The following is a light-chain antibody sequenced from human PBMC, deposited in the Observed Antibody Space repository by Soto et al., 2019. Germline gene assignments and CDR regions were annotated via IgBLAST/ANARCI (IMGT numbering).Light chain of an antibody. V-gene: IGLV1-40*01. Sequence: QSVLTQPPSASGTPGQRVTISCSGSSSNIGSDYVYWCQHLPGTAPKLLIYGNSNRPSGVPDRFSGSKSGTSASLAITGLQAEDEADYYCQSYDSSLSGYVVFGGGTKLTVL. CDR3: QSYDSSLSGYVV. J-gene: IGLJ2*01. CDR2: GNS. CDR1: SSNIGSDY.